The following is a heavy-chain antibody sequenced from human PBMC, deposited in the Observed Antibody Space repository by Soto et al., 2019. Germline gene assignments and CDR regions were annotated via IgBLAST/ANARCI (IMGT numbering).Heavy chain of an antibody. CDR3: ARRYGYSFDY. CDR1: GRSISSYY. V-gene: IGHV4-59*08. Sequence: PSETLSLTCTVSGRSISSYYSSWIRQPPGKGLEWIGYIYYSGSTNYNPSLKSRVTISVDTSKNQFSLKLSSVTAADTAVYYCARRYGYSFDYWGQGTLVTVSS. CDR2: IYYSGST. J-gene: IGHJ4*02. D-gene: IGHD1-1*01.